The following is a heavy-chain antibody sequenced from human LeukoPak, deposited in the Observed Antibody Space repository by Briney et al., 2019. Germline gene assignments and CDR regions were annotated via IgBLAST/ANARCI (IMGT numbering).Heavy chain of an antibody. V-gene: IGHV1-18*01. CDR1: GYTFTSYG. CDR2: ISAYNGNT. D-gene: IGHD2-2*01. J-gene: IGHJ4*02. CDR3: ARPKSKEYQLLYFDY. Sequence: ASVKVSCKASGYTFTSYGISWMRQAPGQGLEWMGWISAYNGNTNYAQKLQGRVTMTTDTSTSTAYMELRSLRSDDTAVYYCARPKSKEYQLLYFDYWGQGTLVTVSS.